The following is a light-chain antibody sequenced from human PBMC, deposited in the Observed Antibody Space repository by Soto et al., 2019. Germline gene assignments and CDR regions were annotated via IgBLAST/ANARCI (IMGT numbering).Light chain of an antibody. Sequence: ETVLTQSPGTLSLSPGERATLSCSASQTIRSNYLAWYRQTPGQAPRLLIYGASNRATGIADRFSGSGSGTDFTRIISRLEPEDFALYYCQQYGSAPWTFGQGTKVEIK. CDR3: QQYGSAPWT. V-gene: IGKV3-20*01. J-gene: IGKJ1*01. CDR2: GAS. CDR1: QTIRSNY.